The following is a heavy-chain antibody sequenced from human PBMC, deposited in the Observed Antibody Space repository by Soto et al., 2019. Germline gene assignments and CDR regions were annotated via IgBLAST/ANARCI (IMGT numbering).Heavy chain of an antibody. D-gene: IGHD3-3*01. Sequence: SGPTLVNPTETLTLTCNVSGFSLTTGRMGVSWIRQPPGKALEWLAHIFSDAERSYSRSLQGRLTVSKVGSGIHVVLTMTNMDPVDTGTYFCVRMNAESYSSYYTMDVWGQGTTVTV. CDR1: GFSLTTGRMG. V-gene: IGHV2-26*01. J-gene: IGHJ6*02. CDR3: VRMNAESYSSYYTMDV. CDR2: IFSDAER.